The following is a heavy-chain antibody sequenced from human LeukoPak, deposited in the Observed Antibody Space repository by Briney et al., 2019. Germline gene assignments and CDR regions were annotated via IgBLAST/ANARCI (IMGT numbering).Heavy chain of an antibody. V-gene: IGHV4-34*01. CDR2: INHSGST. D-gene: IGHD3-16*02. J-gene: IGHJ4*02. CDR1: GGSFSGYY. Sequence: SETLSLTCAVYGGSFSGYYWSWIRQPPGEGLEWIGEINHSGSTNYNPSLKSRVTISVDTSKNQFSLKLSSVTAADTAVYHCARGGYDYVWGSYRPLSPFDYWGQGTLVTVSS. CDR3: ARGGYDYVWGSYRPLSPFDY.